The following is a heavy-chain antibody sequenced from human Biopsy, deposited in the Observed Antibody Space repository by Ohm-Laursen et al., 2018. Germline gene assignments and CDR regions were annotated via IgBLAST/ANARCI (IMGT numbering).Heavy chain of an antibody. Sequence: SVKVSCKTSGGSFSMDAFSWMRQVPGQGLEWMGLITPMSRTPDYAQEFQGRVTFTADESTSTVYMELTSLTSDDTAVYYCARGYKYDSNGKHHQIKVFDYWGQGTLVTVSS. V-gene: IGHV1-69*13. D-gene: IGHD3-22*01. CDR2: ITPMSRTP. CDR3: ARGYKYDSNGKHHQIKVFDY. J-gene: IGHJ4*02. CDR1: GGSFSMDA.